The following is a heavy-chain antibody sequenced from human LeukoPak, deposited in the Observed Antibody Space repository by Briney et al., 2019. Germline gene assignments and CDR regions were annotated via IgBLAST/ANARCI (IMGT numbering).Heavy chain of an antibody. V-gene: IGHV1-24*01. CDR2: FDPEDGET. CDR3: ARRVITVARGIINQDENWLDP. J-gene: IGHJ5*02. D-gene: IGHD3-10*01. CDR1: GYTLTELS. Sequence: GASVKVSCKVSGYTLTELSMHWVRQAPGKGLEWMGGFDPEDGETIYAQKFQGRVTMTEDTSTDTAYMELSSLRSEDTAVYFCARRVITVARGIINQDENWLDPWGQGTLITVSS.